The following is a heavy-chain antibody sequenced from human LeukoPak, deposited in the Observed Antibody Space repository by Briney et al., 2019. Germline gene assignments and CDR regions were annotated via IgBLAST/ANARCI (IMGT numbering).Heavy chain of an antibody. CDR3: ARASSGPNWFDP. V-gene: IGHV1-2*02. J-gene: IGHJ5*02. D-gene: IGHD3-3*01. CDR1: GYTFTSYD. Sequence: WASVKVSCKASGYTFTSYDINWVRQAPGQGLEWMGWINPNSGGTNYAQKFQGRVTMTRDTSISTAYMELSRLRSDDTAVYYCARASSGPNWFDPWGQGTLVTVSS. CDR2: INPNSGGT.